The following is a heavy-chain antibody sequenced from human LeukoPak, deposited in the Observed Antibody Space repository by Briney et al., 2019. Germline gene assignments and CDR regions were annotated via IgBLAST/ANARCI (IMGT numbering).Heavy chain of an antibody. CDR2: IYSGGST. CDR3: ARGTPYYDILTGYYKTEYYFDH. D-gene: IGHD3-9*01. V-gene: IGHV3-53*04. J-gene: IGHJ4*02. Sequence: GGSLRLSCAASGFTISSNYMSLVRQAPGKGLEWVSVIYSGGSTYYADSVKGRFTISRHNSKNTLYLQMNSLRAEDTAVYYCARGTPYYDILTGYYKTEYYFDHWGQGTLVTVSS. CDR1: GFTISSNY.